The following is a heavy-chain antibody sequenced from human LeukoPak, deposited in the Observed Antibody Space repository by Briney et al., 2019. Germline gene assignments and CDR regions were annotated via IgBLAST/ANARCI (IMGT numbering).Heavy chain of an antibody. CDR2: LRYDGSNI. CDR1: GFTFRTYG. Sequence: PGGSLRLSCAASGFTFRTYGMHWVRQAPGKGLEWVAFLRYDGSNIYYADSVKGRFTISRDNSKTTLYLQMNTLRAEDTAVYYCGRGEGTGKGLRFWGQGTLVTVSS. J-gene: IGHJ4*02. V-gene: IGHV3-30*02. D-gene: IGHD3-10*01. CDR3: GRGEGTGKGLRF.